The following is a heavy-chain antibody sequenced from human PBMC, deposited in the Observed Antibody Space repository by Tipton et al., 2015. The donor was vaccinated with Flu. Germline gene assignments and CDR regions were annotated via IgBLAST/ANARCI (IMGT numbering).Heavy chain of an antibody. CDR1: GFTFSNYG. Sequence: SLRLSCTASGFTFSNYGMHWVRQAPGKGLEWVALISYDGSNKYYADSLKGRFTISRDNSKNTLYLQMNSLRAEDTAVYYCARGDRYTRGLNTVYYYYYMDVWGQGTTVTVSS. CDR2: ISYDGSNK. D-gene: IGHD2/OR15-2a*01. V-gene: IGHV3-30*03. CDR3: ARGDRYTRGLNTVYYYYYMDV. J-gene: IGHJ6*02.